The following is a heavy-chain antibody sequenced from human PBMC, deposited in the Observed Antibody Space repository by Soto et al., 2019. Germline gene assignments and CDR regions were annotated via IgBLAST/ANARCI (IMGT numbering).Heavy chain of an antibody. CDR3: AREATYYYDSSGYYGIVY. CDR1: GYTFTSYA. D-gene: IGHD3-22*01. J-gene: IGHJ4*02. Sequence: ASVKVSCKASGYTFTSYAMHWVRQAPGQRLEWMGWINAGNGNTKYSQKFQGRDTITRDTSASTAYMELSSLRSEDTAVYYCAREATYYYDSSGYYGIVYWGQGTLVTVSS. CDR2: INAGNGNT. V-gene: IGHV1-3*01.